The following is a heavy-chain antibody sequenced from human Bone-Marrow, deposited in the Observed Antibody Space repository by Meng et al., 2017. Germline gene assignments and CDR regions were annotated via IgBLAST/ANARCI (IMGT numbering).Heavy chain of an antibody. J-gene: IGHJ5*02. D-gene: IGHD3-22*01. CDR1: GYTFTSYG. CDR3: ATASRNYYDSSGYSFDP. Sequence: ASVKVSCKASGYTFTSYGISWVRQAPGQGLEWMGWISAYNGNTNYAQKLQGRVTMTTDTSTSTAYMELSSLRSEDTAVYYCATASRNYYDSSGYSFDPWGQGTLVTVSS. V-gene: IGHV1-18*01. CDR2: ISAYNGNT.